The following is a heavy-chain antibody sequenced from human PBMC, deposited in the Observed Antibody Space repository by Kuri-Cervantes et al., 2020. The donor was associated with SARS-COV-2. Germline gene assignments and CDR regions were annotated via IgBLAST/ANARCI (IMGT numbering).Heavy chain of an antibody. J-gene: IGHJ3*02. Sequence: GESLKISCAASGFTFSSYAMHWVRQAPGKGLEYVSAISSNGGSTYYADSVKGRFTISRDNSKNSLYLQMNSLRAEDTAVYYCAKEWVENDYGVAFDIWGQGTMVTVSS. V-gene: IGHV3-64*02. CDR2: ISSNGGST. D-gene: IGHD4-17*01. CDR1: GFTFSSYA. CDR3: AKEWVENDYGVAFDI.